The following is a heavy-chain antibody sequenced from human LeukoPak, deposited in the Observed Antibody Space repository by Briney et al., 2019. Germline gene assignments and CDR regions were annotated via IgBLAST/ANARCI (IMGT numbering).Heavy chain of an antibody. V-gene: IGHV3-7*01. CDR3: VRDRSPGYFDY. Sequence: GGSLRLSCAASGFTFSSYWMSWVRQAPGKGLEWVANIKDDGREEYYVDSVKGRFTISRDNAKNSLYLQMNSLRAEDTAVYYCVRDRSPGYFDYWGQGTLVTVSS. CDR1: GFTFSSYW. D-gene: IGHD3-10*01. CDR2: IKDDGREE. J-gene: IGHJ4*02.